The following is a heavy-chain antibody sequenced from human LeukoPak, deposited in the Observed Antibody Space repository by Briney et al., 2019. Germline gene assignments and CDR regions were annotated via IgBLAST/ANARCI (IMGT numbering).Heavy chain of an antibody. CDR1: GGSFSGYY. J-gene: IGHJ5*02. CDR2: INHSGST. Sequence: TASETLSLTCAVYGGSFSGYYWSWIRQPPGKGLEWIGEINHSGSTNYNPSLKSRVTMSVDTSKNQFSLKLSSVTAADTAVYYCARRGSSWYSGDRDWYNWFDPWGQGTLVTVSS. CDR3: ARRGSSWYSGDRDWYNWFDP. D-gene: IGHD6-13*01. V-gene: IGHV4-34*01.